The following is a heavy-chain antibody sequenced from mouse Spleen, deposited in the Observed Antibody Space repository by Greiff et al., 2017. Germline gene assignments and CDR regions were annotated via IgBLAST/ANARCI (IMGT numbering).Heavy chain of an antibody. D-gene: IGHD1-1*01. CDR2: IWGGGST. CDR1: GFSLTSYG. Sequence: VKLEESGPGLVAPSQSLSITCTVSGFSLTSYGVDWVRQSPGKGLEWLGVIWGGGSTNYNSALKSRLSISKDNSKSQVFLKMNSLQTDDTAMYYCASGTTVRFAYWGQGTLVTVSA. V-gene: IGHV2-6*01. CDR3: ASGTTVRFAY. J-gene: IGHJ3*01.